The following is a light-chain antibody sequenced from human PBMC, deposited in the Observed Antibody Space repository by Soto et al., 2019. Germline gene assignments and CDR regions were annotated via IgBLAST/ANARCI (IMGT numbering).Light chain of an antibody. CDR1: QSVASF. Sequence: EIVLTQSPATLSLSPGERATLSCRASQSVASFLAWYQQRPGQAPRLLISDASNRATGIPGRFSGSGSGTDFTLTISSLEPEDFAVYYCQQRSDWPSITFGQGTRLQIK. J-gene: IGKJ5*01. V-gene: IGKV3-11*01. CDR2: DAS. CDR3: QQRSDWPSIT.